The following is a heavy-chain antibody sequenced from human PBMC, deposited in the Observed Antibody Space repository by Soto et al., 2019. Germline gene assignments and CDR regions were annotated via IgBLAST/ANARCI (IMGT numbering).Heavy chain of an antibody. J-gene: IGHJ5*02. CDR2: INAGNGNT. CDR1: GYTFTSYA. V-gene: IGHV1-3*01. D-gene: IGHD6-19*01. CDR3: ARDSSGWYTWFDP. Sequence: GASVKVSCKASGYTFTSYAMHWVRQAPGQRLEWMGWINAGNGNTKYSQKFQGRVTITRDTSASTAYMELGSLRSEDTAVYYCARDSSGWYTWFDPWGQGTLVTV.